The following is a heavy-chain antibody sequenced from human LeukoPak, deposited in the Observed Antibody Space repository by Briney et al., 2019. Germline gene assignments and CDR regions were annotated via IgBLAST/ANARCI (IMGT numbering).Heavy chain of an antibody. CDR3: TREQDRESHY. V-gene: IGHV1-18*01. Sequence: ASVTVSFKASGYTFPSYGISWVRQAPGQGLEWVGWISVYNGNTKHAQKFQGRVTMTTDTSTSTAYMELRSLRSDDTAVYYCTREQDRESHYWGQGTLVTVSS. D-gene: IGHD2-15*01. CDR2: ISVYNGNT. CDR1: GYTFPSYG. J-gene: IGHJ4*02.